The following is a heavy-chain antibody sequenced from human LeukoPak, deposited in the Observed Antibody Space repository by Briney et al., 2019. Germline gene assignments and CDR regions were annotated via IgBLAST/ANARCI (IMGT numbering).Heavy chain of an antibody. Sequence: ASVKVSCKASGYTFTGYYMHWVRQAPGQGLEWMGWINPNSGGTNYAQKLQGRVTMTTDTSTSTAYMELRSLRSDDTAVYYCARGDGYNFPLDYWGQETLVTVSS. CDR2: INPNSGGT. J-gene: IGHJ4*02. D-gene: IGHD5-24*01. CDR3: ARGDGYNFPLDY. CDR1: GYTFTGYY. V-gene: IGHV1-2*02.